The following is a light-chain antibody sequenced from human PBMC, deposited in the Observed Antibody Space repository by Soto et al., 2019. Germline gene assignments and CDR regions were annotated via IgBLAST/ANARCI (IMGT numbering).Light chain of an antibody. V-gene: IGLV2-14*01. CDR3: CSYTRSGTLI. CDR2: DVS. Sequence: QALLTQPASVAGSPGQSITIFCVGTSGDIGDYNYVSWYQQHPGKVPKVIIYDVSNRPSGVSYRFSGTKSGNTASLTVSGLQAEDEADYYCCSYTRSGTLIFGTGTKVTVL. J-gene: IGLJ1*01. CDR1: SGDIGDYNY.